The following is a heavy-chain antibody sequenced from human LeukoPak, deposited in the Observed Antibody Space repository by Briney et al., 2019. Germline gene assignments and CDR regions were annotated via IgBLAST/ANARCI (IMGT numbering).Heavy chain of an antibody. CDR3: AKSRSGSANWALQIFDN. V-gene: IGHV3-48*01. Sequence: GGSLRLSCAASGFTFTNYIMNWVRQAPGKGLEWVSYISSSSSTIYYADYVKGRFIISRDNSNNTLFVQMNSLRAEDTAVYYCAKSRSGSANWALQIFDNWGQGALVTVSS. CDR1: GFTFTNYI. J-gene: IGHJ4*02. CDR2: ISSSSSTI. D-gene: IGHD1-1*01.